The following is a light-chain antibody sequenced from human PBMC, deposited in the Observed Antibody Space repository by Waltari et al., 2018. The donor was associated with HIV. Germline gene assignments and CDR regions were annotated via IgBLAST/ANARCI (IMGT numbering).Light chain of an antibody. J-gene: IGLJ3*02. Sequence: SYDLTQTPSVSVSPGQTARINCSRGALPNKYSSCYRQKAGQAPIFLIYKDNERPSGIPERISGSGSGTGVTLTITDVQAEDEGDYFCQSTDHDGTWVFGGGTKLTVL. CDR1: ALPNKY. CDR3: QSTDHDGTWV. CDR2: KDN. V-gene: IGLV3-25*03.